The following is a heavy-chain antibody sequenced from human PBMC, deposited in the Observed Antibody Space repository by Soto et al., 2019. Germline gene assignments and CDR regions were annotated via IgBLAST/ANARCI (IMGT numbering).Heavy chain of an antibody. J-gene: IGHJ6*02. CDR1: GGSISSYY. CDR2: IYYSGST. CDR3: ARVVTPTMGRYSDGMDV. V-gene: IGHV4-59*01. D-gene: IGHD5-18*01. Sequence: QVQLQESGPGLVKPSETLSLTCTVSGGSISSYYWSWIRQPPGKGLEWIGYIYYSGSTNYNPSLKSRVTISVDTSKIQFSLKLRSVTAADTAVYYCARVVTPTMGRYSDGMDVWGQGTTVTVSS.